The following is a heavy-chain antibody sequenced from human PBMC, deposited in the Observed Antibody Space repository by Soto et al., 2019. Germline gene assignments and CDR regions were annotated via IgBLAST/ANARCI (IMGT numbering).Heavy chain of an antibody. J-gene: IGHJ4*02. CDR3: AKSVEMATIRPFDY. V-gene: IGHV3-23*01. CDR2: ISSGGGTT. Sequence: PGGSLRLSCAASGFTFSNYAMTWVRQAPGKGLEWVSAISSGGGTTYYADSVKGRFTISRDNPKNTLYLQMSSLRADDTAVYYCAKSVEMATIRPFDYWGQGTLVTAPQ. CDR1: GFTFSNYA. D-gene: IGHD2-15*01.